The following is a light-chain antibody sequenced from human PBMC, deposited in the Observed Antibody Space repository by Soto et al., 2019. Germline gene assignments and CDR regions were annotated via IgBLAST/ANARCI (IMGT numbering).Light chain of an antibody. Sequence: EIVLTQSPATLSLSPGERATLSCRASQSVSNYLAWYQQKPGQAPRLLIYDASNRATGIPARFSGSGSGTDFTLTISSLEPEDLAVYYCQQRGSWPPFTVGPGTKVDIK. CDR3: QQRGSWPPFT. V-gene: IGKV3-11*01. CDR1: QSVSNY. CDR2: DAS. J-gene: IGKJ3*01.